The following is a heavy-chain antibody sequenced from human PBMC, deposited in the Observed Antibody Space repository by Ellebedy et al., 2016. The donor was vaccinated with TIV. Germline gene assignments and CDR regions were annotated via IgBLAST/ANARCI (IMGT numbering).Heavy chain of an antibody. CDR3: ARNNQGYHDL. J-gene: IGHJ2*01. CDR1: SGSISGYY. CDR2: IYSSGTT. Sequence: PSETLSLTCSVSSGSISGYYWSCIRQSPGKGLEWIGDIYSSGTTIYNPSLKSRATISVDTSKTQFSLKLTSMTAADTAIYYCARNNQGYHDLWGRGTLVTVSS. D-gene: IGHD2-15*01. V-gene: IGHV4-59*01.